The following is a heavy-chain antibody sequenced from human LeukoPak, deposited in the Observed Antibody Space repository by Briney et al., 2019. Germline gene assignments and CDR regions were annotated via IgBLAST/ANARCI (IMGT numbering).Heavy chain of an antibody. CDR3: ARDQGYCSGGSCYTPGWFDP. CDR1: GFTFSSYS. V-gene: IGHV3-21*01. J-gene: IGHJ5*02. D-gene: IGHD2-15*01. Sequence: GGSLSLSCAATGFTFSSYSMNWVRQAPGKGLEWVSSISSSSSYIYYADSVKGRFTISRDNAKNSLYLQMNSLRAEDTAVYYCARDQGYCSGGSCYTPGWFDPWGQGTLVTVSS. CDR2: ISSSSSYI.